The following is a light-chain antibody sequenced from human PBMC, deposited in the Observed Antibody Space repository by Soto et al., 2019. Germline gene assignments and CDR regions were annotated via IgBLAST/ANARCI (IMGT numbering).Light chain of an antibody. Sequence: DIQLTQSPSVLSASVGDTVTITCRASQALSNYLAWYQRKPGKAPDLLIYKASHLENGVPSRFSGSGSGTEFTLTISSLQPGDFATYYCQHYNTYPWTFGQGTKVDI. CDR3: QHYNTYPWT. CDR2: KAS. CDR1: QALSNY. V-gene: IGKV1-5*03. J-gene: IGKJ1*01.